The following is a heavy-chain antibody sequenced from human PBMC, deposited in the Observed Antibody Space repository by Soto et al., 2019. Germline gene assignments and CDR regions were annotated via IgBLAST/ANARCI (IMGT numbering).Heavy chain of an antibody. V-gene: IGHV4-31*03. CDR3: ARVTNGVLCWYFDL. Sequence: QVQLQESGPGLVKPSQTLSLTCTVSGGSISSGGYYWSWIRPHPGKGLEWIGFIYDSGSTYYNPSLTSRVTISVDTSKNQFSLKLSSVTAADTAVYYCARVTNGVLCWYFDLWGRGTLVTVSS. J-gene: IGHJ2*01. CDR1: GGSISSGGYY. CDR2: IYDSGST. D-gene: IGHD2-8*01.